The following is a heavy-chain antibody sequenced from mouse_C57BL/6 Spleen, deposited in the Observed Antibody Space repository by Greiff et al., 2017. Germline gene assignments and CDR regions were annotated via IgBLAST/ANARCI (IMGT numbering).Heavy chain of an antibody. CDR1: GYTFTSYW. Sequence: QVQLQQPGAELVRPGTSVKLSCTASGYTFTSYWMHWVRQRPGQGLEWIGVIDPSDSYTNYTQNVKGKDTLTVDSSSSTAYMQLSSLISEDSTVYYCARPTTVVAPHYSAMDYWGQGTSVTVSS. V-gene: IGHV1-59*01. D-gene: IGHD1-1*01. J-gene: IGHJ4*01. CDR3: ARPTTVVAPHYSAMDY. CDR2: IDPSDSYT.